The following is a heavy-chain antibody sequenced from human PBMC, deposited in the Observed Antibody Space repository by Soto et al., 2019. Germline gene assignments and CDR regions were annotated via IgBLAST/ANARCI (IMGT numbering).Heavy chain of an antibody. J-gene: IGHJ3*01. V-gene: IGHV3-23*01. Sequence: EVQLLESGGGLVQPGGSLRLSCAASGFTFSGYDMSSYDMSWVRQAPGKGLEWVSAVSESGGSTYYADSVKGRFTISRDNSKTTVYLQMNGLRPDDTAVYYCATWHEREHAYDVWGQGTTVTVSS. CDR3: ATWHEREHAYDV. D-gene: IGHD1-1*01. CDR2: VSESGGST. CDR1: GFTFSGYDMSSYD.